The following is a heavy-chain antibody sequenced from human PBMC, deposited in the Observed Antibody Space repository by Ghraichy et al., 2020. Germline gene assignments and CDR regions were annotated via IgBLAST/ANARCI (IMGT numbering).Heavy chain of an antibody. J-gene: IGHJ6*02. CDR3: ARDHSGHDYYSADSYGMDG. CDR2: ISGSSTNK. D-gene: IGHD5-12*01. CDR1: GFTFSDYS. V-gene: IGHV3-48*02. Sequence: GGSLRLSCAASGFTFSDYSMNWVRQAPGKGLEWVSYISGSSTNKHYAESVKGRFTISRDNGKKSLDLQMDSLRDEDTAVYYCARDHSGHDYYSADSYGMDGWGQGTTVIVSS.